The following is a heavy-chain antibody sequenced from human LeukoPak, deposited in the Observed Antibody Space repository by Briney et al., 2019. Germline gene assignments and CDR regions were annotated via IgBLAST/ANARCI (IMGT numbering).Heavy chain of an antibody. CDR3: ARSFYDILIGYYQYFDY. Sequence: GGSLRLSCAASGFTFSSYSMNWVRQAPGKGLEWVSVIYRDGSSYYAESVKGRFTISRDNSKNTLYIQMNSLRAEDTAVYYCARSFYDILIGYYQYFDYWGQGTLVTVSS. V-gene: IGHV3-66*01. D-gene: IGHD3-9*01. CDR1: GFTFSSYS. CDR2: IYRDGSS. J-gene: IGHJ4*02.